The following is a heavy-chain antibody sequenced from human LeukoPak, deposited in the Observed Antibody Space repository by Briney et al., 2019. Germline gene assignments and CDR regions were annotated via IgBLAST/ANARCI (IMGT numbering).Heavy chain of an antibody. CDR3: AREESGYYYDTRGYSNTWYFDL. D-gene: IGHD3-22*01. CDR2: IYSGGST. CDR1: GFTVSSNY. J-gene: IGHJ2*01. Sequence: GGSLRLSCAASGFTVSSNYMSWVCQAPGKGLEWVSVIYSGGSTYSADSVKGRFTISRDNYKNTLYLQMNSLRAEDTAVYYCAREESGYYYDTRGYSNTWYFDLWGRGTLVTVSS. V-gene: IGHV3-66*02.